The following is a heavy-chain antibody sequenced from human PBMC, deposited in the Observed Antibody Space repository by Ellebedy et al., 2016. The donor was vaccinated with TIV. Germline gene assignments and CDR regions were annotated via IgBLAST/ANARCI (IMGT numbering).Heavy chain of an antibody. Sequence: MPSETLSLTCSVSGYSISNSGDYWGWIRQTSGKGLEWIGTIYYTGKTFYNPSLQSRLSMSIDTPTNRFSLKLRSLTAADTAVYYCARRKDYGDYEYALDIWGQGTMVTVPS. CDR2: IYYTGKT. V-gene: IGHV4-39*07. J-gene: IGHJ3*02. CDR3: ARRKDYGDYEYALDI. D-gene: IGHD4-17*01. CDR1: GYSISNSGDY.